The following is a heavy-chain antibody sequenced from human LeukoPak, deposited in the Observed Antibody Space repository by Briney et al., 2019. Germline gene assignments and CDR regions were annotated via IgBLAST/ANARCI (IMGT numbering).Heavy chain of an antibody. V-gene: IGHV3-23*01. D-gene: IGHD3-16*01. J-gene: IGHJ4*02. CDR1: GFTFNNYA. Sequence: PGGSLRLSCAASGFTFNNYAMSWVRQAPGKGLEWVSAISGSGGSTYYADSVKGRFTISRDNSKNTLYLQMNSLRAEDTAVYYCAKAPYYDYVWGTIGSFDYWGQGTLVTVSS. CDR3: AKAPYYDYVWGTIGSFDY. CDR2: ISGSGGST.